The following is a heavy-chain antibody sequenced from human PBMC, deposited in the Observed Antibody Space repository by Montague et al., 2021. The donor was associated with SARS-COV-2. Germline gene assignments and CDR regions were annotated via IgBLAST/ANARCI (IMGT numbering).Heavy chain of an antibody. D-gene: IGHD2-15*01. CDR2: IYASGGT. CDR3: GRGMVAATPVVDY. CDR1: GDSISSFY. J-gene: IGHJ4*02. Sequence: SETRSLTCTVSGDSISSFYWNWIRQPAGKGLEWIGRIYASGGTNYNPSLKSRVTMSVDTSKNQFSLKLNSVTAADTAVYYCGRGMVAATPVVDYWGRGTLVTVPS. V-gene: IGHV4-4*07.